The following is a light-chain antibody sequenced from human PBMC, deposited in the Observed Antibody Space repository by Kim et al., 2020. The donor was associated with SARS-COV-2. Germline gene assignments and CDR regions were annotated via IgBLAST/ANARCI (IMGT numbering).Light chain of an antibody. Sequence: GHSITFSCTGTCNDIGPYIFFSWYQQQPGKAPKLIISAVSFRPSGVSNRFSGSKSGNRASLTISGLQAEDEAVYYCTSYTTTSTLVFGGGTQLTVL. CDR3: TSYTTTSTLV. V-gene: IGLV2-14*03. J-gene: IGLJ2*01. CDR1: CNDIGPYIF. CDR2: AVS.